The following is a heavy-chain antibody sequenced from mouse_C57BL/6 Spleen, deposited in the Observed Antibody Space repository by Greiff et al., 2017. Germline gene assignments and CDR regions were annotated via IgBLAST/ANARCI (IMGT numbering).Heavy chain of an antibody. CDR2: IYPGDGDT. J-gene: IGHJ3*01. Sequence: QVQLQQSGAELVKPGASVKISCKASGYAFSSYWMNWVKQRPGKGLEWIGQIYPGDGDTNYNGKFKGKATLTADKSSSTAYMQLSSLTSEDSAVYFCARSSYGSSWFAYWGQGTLGTVSA. CDR3: ARSSYGSSWFAY. D-gene: IGHD1-1*01. V-gene: IGHV1-80*01. CDR1: GYAFSSYW.